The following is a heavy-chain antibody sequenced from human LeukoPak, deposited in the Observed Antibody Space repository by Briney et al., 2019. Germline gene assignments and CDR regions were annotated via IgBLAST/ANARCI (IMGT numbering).Heavy chain of an antibody. CDR3: ARAPMEVVVPAADDYYYGMDV. V-gene: IGHV1-8*01. D-gene: IGHD2-2*01. CDR1: GYTFTSYD. CDR2: MNPNSGNT. Sequence: ASVKVSRKASGYTFTSYDINWVRQATGQGLEWMGWMNPNSGNTGYAQKFQGRVTMTRNTSISTAYMELSSLRSEDTAVHYCARAPMEVVVPAADDYYYGMDVWGQGTTVTVSS. J-gene: IGHJ6*02.